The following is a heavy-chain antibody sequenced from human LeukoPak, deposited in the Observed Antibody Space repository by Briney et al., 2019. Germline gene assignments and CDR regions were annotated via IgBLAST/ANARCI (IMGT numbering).Heavy chain of an antibody. CDR1: GYTFSSYG. Sequence: GASVKVSCKASGYTFSSYGISWVRQAPGQGLEWMGWISPYNGNTNYAQKVQGRVTMTTDTSTSTAYMELRSLRSDDTAVYYCARDQLSRGVWFDPWGQGTLVTVSS. CDR2: ISPYNGNT. J-gene: IGHJ5*02. CDR3: ARDQLSRGVWFDP. D-gene: IGHD1-1*01. V-gene: IGHV1-18*01.